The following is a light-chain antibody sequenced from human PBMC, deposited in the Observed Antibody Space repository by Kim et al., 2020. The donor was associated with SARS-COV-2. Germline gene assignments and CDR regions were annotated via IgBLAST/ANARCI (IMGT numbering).Light chain of an antibody. Sequence: DIVMTQSPVSLPVTPGESASISCTSSQSLLHSNGFHYLDWYLQKSGQSPQLLFYFASSRASGVPDRFSGSGSGTDFTLKISRVEAEDVGVYYCMQTLQTPYTFGQGTKLEI. J-gene: IGKJ2*01. CDR2: FAS. CDR1: QSLLHSNGFHY. CDR3: MQTLQTPYT. V-gene: IGKV2-28*01.